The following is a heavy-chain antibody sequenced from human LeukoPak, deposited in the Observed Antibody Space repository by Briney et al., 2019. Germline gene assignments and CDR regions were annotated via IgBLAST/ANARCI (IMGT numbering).Heavy chain of an antibody. CDR2: IYTSGST. CDR3: ARAVHCSGGSCYFDY. Sequence: SETLSLTCTVPGGSISSYSWSWIRQPAGKGLEWIGCIYTSGSTKYNPSLTSRVTMSVDTSKNQFSLKLRSVTAADTAVYYCARAVHCSGGSCYFDYWGQGTLVTVSS. V-gene: IGHV4-4*07. J-gene: IGHJ4*02. D-gene: IGHD2-15*01. CDR1: GGSISSYS.